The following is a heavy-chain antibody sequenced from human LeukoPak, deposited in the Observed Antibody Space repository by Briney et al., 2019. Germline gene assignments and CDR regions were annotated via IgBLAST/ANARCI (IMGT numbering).Heavy chain of an antibody. CDR3: ARDRDSSGYYDY. V-gene: IGHV3-23*01. CDR2: ISGSGGST. J-gene: IGHJ4*02. Sequence: PGGSLRLSCAASGFTFSSNAMSWVRQAPGKGLEWVSAISGSGGSTYYADSVKGRFTISRDNSKNTLYLQMNSLRAEDTAVYYCARDRDSSGYYDYWGQGTLVTVSS. D-gene: IGHD3-22*01. CDR1: GFTFSSNA.